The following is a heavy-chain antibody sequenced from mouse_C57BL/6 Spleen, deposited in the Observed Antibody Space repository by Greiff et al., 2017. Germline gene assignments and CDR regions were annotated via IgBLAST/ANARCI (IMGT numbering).Heavy chain of an antibody. V-gene: IGHV1-82*01. CDR3: ASTYDSNLYYFDY. D-gene: IGHD2-5*01. CDR2: IYPGDGDT. Sequence: QVQLQQSGPELVKPGASVKISCKASGYAFSSSWMNWVKQRPGKGLEWIGRIYPGDGDTNYNGKFKGKATLTADKSSSTAYMQLSSLTSEDSAVYFCASTYDSNLYYFDYWGQGTTLTVSS. J-gene: IGHJ2*01. CDR1: GYAFSSSW.